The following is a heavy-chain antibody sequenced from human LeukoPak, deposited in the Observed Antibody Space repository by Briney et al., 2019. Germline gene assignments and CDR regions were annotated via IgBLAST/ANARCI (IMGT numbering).Heavy chain of an antibody. D-gene: IGHD3-22*01. CDR1: GFTFSNYA. V-gene: IGHV3-23*01. CDR3: AKGSPDYDFFSPFDY. J-gene: IGHJ4*02. Sequence: PGGSLRLSCAASGFTFSNYAMSWVRQAPGKGLEWVSAISGSGSSTYYADSAKGRFTISRDNSKDTLYLQMNSLRAEDTAVYFCAKGSPDYDFFSPFDYWGQGTLVTVSS. CDR2: ISGSGSST.